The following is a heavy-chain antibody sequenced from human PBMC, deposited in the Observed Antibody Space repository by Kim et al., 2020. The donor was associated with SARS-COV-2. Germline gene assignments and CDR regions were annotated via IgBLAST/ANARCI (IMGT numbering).Heavy chain of an antibody. J-gene: IGHJ4*02. CDR2: TYYRSKWYN. D-gene: IGHD6-13*01. CDR3: ARDWGHSSSWYQSRLFDY. CDR1: GDSVSSNSAA. Sequence: SQTLSLTCAISGDSVSSNSAAWNWIRQSPSRGLEWLGRTYYRSKWYNDYAVSVKSRITINPDTSKNQFSLQLNSVTPEDTAVYYCARDWGHSSSWYQSRLFDYWGQGTLVTVSS. V-gene: IGHV6-1*01.